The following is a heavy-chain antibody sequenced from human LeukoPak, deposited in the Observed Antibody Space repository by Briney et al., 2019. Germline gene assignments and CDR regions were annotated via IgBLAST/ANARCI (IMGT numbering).Heavy chain of an antibody. Sequence: ASVKVSCKASGYTFTDYYINWVRQAPGQGLEWLGWINPNSGDTNYAQKFQDRVTMTRDTSISTAYIELNMLRSDDTAVYYCARGDYYGSPKVVAAWGQGTLVTVSS. D-gene: IGHD3-10*01. J-gene: IGHJ5*02. CDR3: ARGDYYGSPKVVAA. CDR1: GYTFTDYY. V-gene: IGHV1-2*02. CDR2: INPNSGDT.